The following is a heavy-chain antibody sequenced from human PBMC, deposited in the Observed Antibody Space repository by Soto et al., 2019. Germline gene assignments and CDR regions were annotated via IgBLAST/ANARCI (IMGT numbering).Heavy chain of an antibody. D-gene: IGHD3-10*01. J-gene: IGHJ6*02. CDR2: INPNSGGT. V-gene: IGHV1-2*04. CDR3: ARDRVRGVGMDYFYYYYGMDV. CDR1: GYTFTGYY. Sequence: ASVKVSCKASGYTFTGYYMHWVRQAPGQGLEWMGWINPNSGGTNYAQKFQGWVTMTRDTSISTAYMELSRLRSDDTAVYYCARDRVRGVGMDYFYYYYGMDVWGQGTTVTVSS.